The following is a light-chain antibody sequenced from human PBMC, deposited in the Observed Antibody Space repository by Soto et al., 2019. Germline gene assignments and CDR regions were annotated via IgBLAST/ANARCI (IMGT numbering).Light chain of an antibody. CDR1: SSNIGAGYD. Sequence: QSVLAQPPSGSGGPGERVHLSCTGRSSNIGAGYDVHWYQQLPGTAPKLLICGNSNRPSGVPDRFSGSKSGTSASLAITGLQAEDEADYYCQSHDSSLIGVFGTGTKVTVL. CDR3: QSHDSSLIGV. V-gene: IGLV1-40*01. J-gene: IGLJ1*01. CDR2: GNS.